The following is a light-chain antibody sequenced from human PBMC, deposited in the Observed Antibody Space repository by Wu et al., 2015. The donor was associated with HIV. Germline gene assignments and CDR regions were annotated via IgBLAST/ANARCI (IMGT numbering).Light chain of an antibody. Sequence: IVLTQSPGTLSLSPGERATLSCRASQSINTGYLAWYQQNPGQPPRLLIYGASSRATGIPDRFSGSGSGTDFSLTISRLEPEDSAVYYCHQYGSGYLYKFGQGTKLEIK. J-gene: IGKJ2*01. CDR2: GAS. CDR1: QSINTGY. V-gene: IGKV3-20*01. CDR3: HQYGSGYLYK.